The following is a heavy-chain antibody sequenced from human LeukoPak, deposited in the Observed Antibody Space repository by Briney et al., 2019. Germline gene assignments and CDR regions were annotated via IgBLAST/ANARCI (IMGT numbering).Heavy chain of an antibody. V-gene: IGHV4-34*01. CDR2: INHSGST. CDR1: GGSFSGYY. Sequence: KPSETLSLTCAVYGGSFSGYYWSWIRQPPGKGLEWIGEINHSGSTNYNPSLKGRVTISVDTSKNQFSLKLSSVTAADTAVYYCARGTAVAGSFDYWGQGTLVTVSS. D-gene: IGHD6-19*01. CDR3: ARGTAVAGSFDY. J-gene: IGHJ4*02.